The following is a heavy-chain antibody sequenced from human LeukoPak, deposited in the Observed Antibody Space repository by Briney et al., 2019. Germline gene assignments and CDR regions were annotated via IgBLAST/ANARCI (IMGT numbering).Heavy chain of an antibody. CDR1: GGSISSSSYY. V-gene: IGHV4-39*07. D-gene: IGHD1-26*01. J-gene: IGHJ4*02. Sequence: PSETLSLTCTVSGGSISSSSYYWGWIRQPPGKGLEWIGSIYYSGSTYYNPSLKSRVTISVDRSKNQFSLKLSSVTAADTAVYYCARAYSGSYSDVYYFDYWGQGTLVTVSS. CDR2: IYYSGST. CDR3: ARAYSGSYSDVYYFDY.